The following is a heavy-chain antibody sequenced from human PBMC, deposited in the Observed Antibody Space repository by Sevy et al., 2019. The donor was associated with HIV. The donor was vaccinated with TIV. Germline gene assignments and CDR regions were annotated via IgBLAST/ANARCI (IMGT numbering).Heavy chain of an antibody. CDR3: ARWDV. V-gene: IGHV3-7*01. CDR2: IKEDGRDI. CDR1: GFTFSSYW. Sequence: GGSLRLSCAASGFTFSSYWMNWVRQAPGRGLEWGANIKEDGRDINYVDSVKGRFTISRDNAQNLLYLEMNSLRAEDTAVYYCARWDVWGKGTTVTVSS. J-gene: IGHJ6*04.